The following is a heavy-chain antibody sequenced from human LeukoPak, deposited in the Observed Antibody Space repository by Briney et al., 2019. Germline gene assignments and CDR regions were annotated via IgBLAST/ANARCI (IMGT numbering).Heavy chain of an antibody. D-gene: IGHD2-15*01. CDR2: ITGSGGTT. V-gene: IGHV3-23*01. CDR1: GFTFSGYD. J-gene: IGHJ4*02. Sequence: GGSLRLSCAASGFTFSGYDMGWVRQAPGKGLEWVSNITGSGGTTYYADSVKGRFTISRDNSKNTLFLQMNSLRAEDTALYYCAKDLRGMVVIDFDYWGQGTLVTVSS. CDR3: AKDLRGMVVIDFDY.